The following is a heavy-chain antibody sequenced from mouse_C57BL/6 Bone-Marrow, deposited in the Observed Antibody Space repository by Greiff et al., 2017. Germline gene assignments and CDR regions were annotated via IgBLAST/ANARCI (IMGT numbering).Heavy chain of an antibody. D-gene: IGHD2-1*01. Sequence: QVQLQQSGAELARPGASVKLSCKASGYTFTSYCINWVKQRPGQGLEWIGEIYPGSGNTYYNEKFKGKATLTADKSSSTAYMELRSLTSEASAVYACAIFAWYVECSYFAYWGQGTTVTVSS. J-gene: IGHJ2*01. CDR3: AIFAWYVECSYFAY. V-gene: IGHV1-81*01. CDR2: IYPGSGNT. CDR1: GYTFTSYC.